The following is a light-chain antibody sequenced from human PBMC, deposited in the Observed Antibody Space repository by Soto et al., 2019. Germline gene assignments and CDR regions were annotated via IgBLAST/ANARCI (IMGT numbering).Light chain of an antibody. Sequence: DIQMTQSPSTLASVGDSVIITCRASQSVDKWLAWFQQKPGKAPKVVIYRASGLETGAPSRFSGSGSGTEFTLAITSLQPDDFATYYGQPYCSSSPWTCGQGTKVEVK. CDR1: QSVDKW. V-gene: IGKV1-5*03. CDR3: QPYCSSSPWT. J-gene: IGKJ1*01. CDR2: RAS.